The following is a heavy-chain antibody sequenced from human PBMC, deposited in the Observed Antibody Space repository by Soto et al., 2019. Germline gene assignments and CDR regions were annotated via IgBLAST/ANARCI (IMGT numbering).Heavy chain of an antibody. J-gene: IGHJ4*02. CDR1: GFSLSTSGVG. Sequence: QITLKESGPTLVKPTQTLTLSCTFSGFSLSTSGVGVGWIRQPPVKALEWLAVIYWDDNKYYSSSLKSRLTITKDTYKNQLVLTLINMDPWDTATYYGAHRRVQMGFYWGQGTLVTVSS. V-gene: IGHV2-5*02. CDR3: AHRRVQMGFY. CDR2: IYWDDNK. D-gene: IGHD1-26*01.